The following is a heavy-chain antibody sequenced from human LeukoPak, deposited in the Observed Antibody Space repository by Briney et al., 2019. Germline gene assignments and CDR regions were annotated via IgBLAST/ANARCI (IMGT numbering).Heavy chain of an antibody. CDR1: GYLFTRYW. CDR2: IYPGDSDT. CDR3: ARPVMATGELDY. Sequence: GASLEISLQGSGYLFTRYWIGLVRQLPGKSLGSMGIIYPGDSDTRYSPSFQGQVTISADKSISTAYLQWSSLKASDTAMYYCARPVMATGELDYWGQGTLVTVSS. V-gene: IGHV5-51*01. J-gene: IGHJ4*02. D-gene: IGHD7-27*01.